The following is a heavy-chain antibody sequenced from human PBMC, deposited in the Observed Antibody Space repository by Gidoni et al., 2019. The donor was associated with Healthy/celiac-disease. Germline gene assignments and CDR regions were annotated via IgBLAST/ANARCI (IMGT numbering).Heavy chain of an antibody. CDR1: GFTVAYYA. CDR3: AKDIATYYYDPPYY. D-gene: IGHD3-22*01. Sequence: EVQLVESGGGEVAHGGSLRLSCAASGFTVAYYAMHWFRQAPGKGLAWVSLIGVDGGSTYYADSVKGRFTISRNNSKNSLYLQMNSLITEDTALYYCAKDIATYYYDPPYYWGQGTLVTVSS. J-gene: IGHJ4*02. CDR2: IGVDGGST. V-gene: IGHV3-43*02.